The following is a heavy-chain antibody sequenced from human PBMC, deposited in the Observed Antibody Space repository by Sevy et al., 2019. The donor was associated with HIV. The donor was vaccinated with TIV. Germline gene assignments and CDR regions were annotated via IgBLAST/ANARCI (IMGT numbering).Heavy chain of an antibody. D-gene: IGHD2-2*01. V-gene: IGHV3-30*04. CDR1: GFTFSSYA. Sequence: GGSLRLSCAASGFTFSSYAMHWVRQAPGKGLEWVTVISYDGSDKYYADSVNGRFTISRDNSKNTLYLQMNSLRTEDTAVYYCARDRGAVVVVPAAMIWGQGTLVTVSS. J-gene: IGHJ4*02. CDR3: ARDRGAVVVVPAAMI. CDR2: ISYDGSDK.